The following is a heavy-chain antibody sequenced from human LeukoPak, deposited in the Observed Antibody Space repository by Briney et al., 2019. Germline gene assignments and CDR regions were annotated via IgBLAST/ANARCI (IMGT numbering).Heavy chain of an antibody. CDR2: ISGSGANT. Sequence: GGSLRLSCAASGFTFSSYDMSWVRQAPRKGLEWVSAISGSGANTYDADSVKGRFTISRDNSKNTLYLQMNSLRAEDTAVYYCAKDSNRGVWGSYRSYDYWGQATLVTVSS. D-gene: IGHD3-16*01. V-gene: IGHV3-23*01. CDR1: GFTFSSYD. J-gene: IGHJ4*02. CDR3: AKDSNRGVWGSYRSYDY.